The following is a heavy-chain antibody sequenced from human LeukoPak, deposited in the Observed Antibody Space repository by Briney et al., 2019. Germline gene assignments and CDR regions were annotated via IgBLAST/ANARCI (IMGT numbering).Heavy chain of an antibody. CDR3: AKEYCSGGSCYSLYTMGLDP. CDR1: GFTFSSYA. CDR2: ITGSGGST. Sequence: PGGSLRLSCAASGFTFSSYAMSWVRQAPGKGLEWDSAITGSGGSTYYADSVKGRFTISRDNSKNTLYLQMNSLRAEDTAVYYCAKEYCSGGSCYSLYTMGLDPWGQGTLVTVSS. V-gene: IGHV3-23*01. J-gene: IGHJ5*02. D-gene: IGHD2-15*01.